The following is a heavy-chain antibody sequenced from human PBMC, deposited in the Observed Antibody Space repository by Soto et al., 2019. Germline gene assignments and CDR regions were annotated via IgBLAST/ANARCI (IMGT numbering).Heavy chain of an antibody. CDR1: GGSISSYY. CDR2: IYYSGST. D-gene: IGHD7-27*01. J-gene: IGHJ4*02. CDR3: ARHTLNWGWVLFDY. Sequence: SETLSLTCTVSGGSISSYYWSWILQPPWKGLEWIGYIYYSGSTNYNPSLKSRVTISVDTSKNQFSLKLSSVTAADTAVYYCARHTLNWGWVLFDYWGQGTLVTVSS. V-gene: IGHV4-59*08.